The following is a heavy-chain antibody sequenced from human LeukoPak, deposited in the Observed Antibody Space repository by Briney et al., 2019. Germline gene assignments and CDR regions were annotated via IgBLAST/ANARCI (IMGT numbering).Heavy chain of an antibody. CDR2: ISYDGSNK. V-gene: IGHV3-30*18. D-gene: IGHD6-19*01. J-gene: IGHJ4*02. CDR3: AKDLVAVAGTSNDY. Sequence: GRSLRLSCAASGFTFSSYGMHWVRQAPGKGLEWVAVISYDGSNKYYADSVKGRFTISRDNSKNTLYLQMNSLRAEDTAVYYCAKDLVAVAGTSNDYWGQGTLVTVSS. CDR1: GFTFSSYG.